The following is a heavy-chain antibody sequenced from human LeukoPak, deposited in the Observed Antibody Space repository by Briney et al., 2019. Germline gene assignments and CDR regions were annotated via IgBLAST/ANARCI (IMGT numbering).Heavy chain of an antibody. V-gene: IGHV4-59*08. CDR3: ARRGRLYCGGDCYYFDY. CDR2: IYYSGST. D-gene: IGHD2-21*02. CDR1: GGSISSYY. Sequence: SETLSLTCTVSGGSISSYYWSWIRQPPGKGLEWIGYIYYSGSTNYNPSLKSRVTISVDTSKNQFSLRLSSVTAADTAVYYCARRGRLYCGGDCYYFDYWGQGTLVTVSS. J-gene: IGHJ4*02.